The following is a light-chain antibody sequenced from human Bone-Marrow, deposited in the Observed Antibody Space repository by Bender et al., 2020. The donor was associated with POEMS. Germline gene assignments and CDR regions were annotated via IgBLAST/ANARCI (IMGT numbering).Light chain of an antibody. CDR1: SLRTSY. J-gene: IGLJ2*01. CDR3: SSYTSSSTL. CDR2: GKN. Sequence: SSELTQDTAVSVALGQTVRITCQGDSLRTSYASWYQLKAGQAPALVIYGKNNRPSGIPERFSGSSPGNTASLTITGAQAEDEADYYCSSYTSSSTLFGGGTKLTVL. V-gene: IGLV3-19*01.